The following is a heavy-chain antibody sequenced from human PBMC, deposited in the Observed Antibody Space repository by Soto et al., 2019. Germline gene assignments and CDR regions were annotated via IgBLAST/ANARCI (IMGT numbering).Heavy chain of an antibody. CDR2: IIPIFGTA. J-gene: IGHJ4*02. CDR1: GGTFSSYA. D-gene: IGHD3-16*02. CDR3: AAPTRPHYDYVWGSYRYGQFDY. Sequence: ASVKVSCKASGGTFSSYAISWVRQAPGQGLEWMGGIIPIFGTANYAQKFQGRVTITADESTSTAYMELSSLRSEDTAVYYCAAPTRPHYDYVWGSYRYGQFDYWGQGTLVTVSS. V-gene: IGHV1-69*13.